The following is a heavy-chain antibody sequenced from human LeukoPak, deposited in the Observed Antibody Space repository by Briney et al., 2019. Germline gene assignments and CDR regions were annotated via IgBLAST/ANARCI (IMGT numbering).Heavy chain of an antibody. J-gene: IGHJ6*02. CDR2: IYYSGST. CDR1: GGSISSYY. Sequence: SETLSLTCTVSGGSISSYYWSWIRQPPGKGLEWIGYIYYSGSTNYNPSLKSRVTISVDTSKNQFSLKLSSVTAADTAVYYCARDSVTVFGVANYGMDVWGQGTTVTVSS. D-gene: IGHD3-3*01. V-gene: IGHV4-59*01. CDR3: ARDSVTVFGVANYGMDV.